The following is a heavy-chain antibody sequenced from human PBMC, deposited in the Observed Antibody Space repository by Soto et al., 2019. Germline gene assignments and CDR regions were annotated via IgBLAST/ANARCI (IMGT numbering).Heavy chain of an antibody. Sequence: GSGPTLVNPTQTLTLTCTFSGFSLSTSGVGVGWIRQPPGKALEWLALIYGNDDKHYRPSLKSRLTVTKDTSKNQVVLTLTNMDPVDTATYYCAHRHASYYAMDVWGQGTTVTVYS. D-gene: IGHD2-2*01. J-gene: IGHJ6*02. CDR2: IYGNDDK. CDR3: AHRHASYYAMDV. CDR1: GFSLSTSGVG. V-gene: IGHV2-5*01.